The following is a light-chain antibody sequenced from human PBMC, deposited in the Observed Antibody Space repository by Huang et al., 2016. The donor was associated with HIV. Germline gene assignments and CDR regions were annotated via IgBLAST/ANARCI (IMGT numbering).Light chain of an antibody. J-gene: IGKJ2*01. CDR3: QQYGSSPPYT. CDR2: DAS. CDR1: QSLSSRY. Sequence: EIVLTQSPGTLSLSPGERATLPCRASQSLSSRYFAWYQQRPRQAPRLLLYDASTRATGFPERCGSSGSGTDFTLTISRLEPEDFVVYYCQQYGSSPPYTFGQGTKLEIK. V-gene: IGKV3-20*01.